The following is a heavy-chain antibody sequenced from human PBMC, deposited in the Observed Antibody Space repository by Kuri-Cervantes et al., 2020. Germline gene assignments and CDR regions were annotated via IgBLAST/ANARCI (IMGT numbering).Heavy chain of an antibody. CDR1: GFTFSSYS. CDR3: ARDYRGSYMGAHY. V-gene: IGHV3-21*01. J-gene: IGHJ4*02. D-gene: IGHD1-26*01. Sequence: GGSLRLYCAASGFTFSSYSMNWVRQAPGKGLEWVSSISSSSSYIYYADSVKGRFTISRDNSKNTLYLQMNSLRAEDTAVYYCARDYRGSYMGAHYWGQGTLVTVSS. CDR2: ISSSSSYI.